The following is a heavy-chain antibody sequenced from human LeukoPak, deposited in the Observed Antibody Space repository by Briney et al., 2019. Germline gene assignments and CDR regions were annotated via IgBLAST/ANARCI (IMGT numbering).Heavy chain of an antibody. D-gene: IGHD3-10*01. CDR1: GGPFSGYY. Sequence: SETLSLTCAVYGGPFSGYYWSWIRQPPGKGLEWIGEINHSGSTNYNPSLKSRVTISVDTSKNQFSLKLSSVTAADTAVYYCARGGGSGLAYWGQGTLVTVSS. J-gene: IGHJ4*02. CDR3: ARGGGSGLAY. V-gene: IGHV4-34*01. CDR2: INHSGST.